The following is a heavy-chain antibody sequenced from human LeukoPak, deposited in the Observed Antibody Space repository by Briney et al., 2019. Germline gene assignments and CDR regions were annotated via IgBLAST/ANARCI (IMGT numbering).Heavy chain of an antibody. V-gene: IGHV4-59*01. CDR3: ARAKTLYSSGWSESEYFQH. J-gene: IGHJ1*01. Sequence: PSETLSLTCTVSGGSISSYYWSWIRQPPGKGLEWIGYIYYSGSTNYNPSLKSRVTISVDTSKNQFSLKLSSVTAADTAVYYCARAKTLYSSGWSESEYFQHWGQGTLVTVSS. D-gene: IGHD6-19*01. CDR2: IYYSGST. CDR1: GGSISSYY.